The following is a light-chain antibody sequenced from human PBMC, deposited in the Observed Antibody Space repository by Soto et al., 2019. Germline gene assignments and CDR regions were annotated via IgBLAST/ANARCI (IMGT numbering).Light chain of an antibody. CDR3: QQYDNLPYT. J-gene: IGKJ2*01. CDR2: DAS. V-gene: IGKV1-33*01. CDR1: QDISTF. Sequence: DIQMTQSPSSLSASVGDRVTITCQASQDISTFLNWYQHIPGKAPRLLIYDASNLETGVPSRFSGSGSGTDFTFIISGLQPEDSATYYCQQYDNLPYTFGQGTKLQI.